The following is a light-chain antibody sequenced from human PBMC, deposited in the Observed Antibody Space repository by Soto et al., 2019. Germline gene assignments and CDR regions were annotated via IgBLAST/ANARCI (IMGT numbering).Light chain of an antibody. CDR3: CSYAGSSSYV. V-gene: IGLV2-11*01. Sequence: QSALTQPRSVSGSPGQSVTISCTGTSSDIGGYNYVSWYQQHPGKAPKLMIYTVTNRPSGVPDRFSGSKSDNTASLTISGLQADDEADYYCCSYAGSSSYVFGTGTKLTVL. CDR2: TVT. CDR1: SSDIGGYNY. J-gene: IGLJ1*01.